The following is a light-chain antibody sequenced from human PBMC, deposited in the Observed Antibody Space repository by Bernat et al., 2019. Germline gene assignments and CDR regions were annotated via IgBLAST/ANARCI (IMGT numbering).Light chain of an antibody. CDR2: QAS. CDR1: QSISSG. V-gene: IGKV1-5*03. CDR3: QQYNSYSGT. J-gene: IGKJ1*01. Sequence: DIQMTQSPSTLSASVGDRVTITCRASQSISSGLAWYQQKPGRGPKLLIYQASTLESGVPSRFSGSGSGTEFTLTISSLQPDDFGTHYCQQYNSYSGTFGQGTKVDIK.